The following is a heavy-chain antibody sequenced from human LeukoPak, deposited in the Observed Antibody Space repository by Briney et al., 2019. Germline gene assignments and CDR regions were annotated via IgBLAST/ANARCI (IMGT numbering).Heavy chain of an antibody. CDR3: ARLGFCSGGRCLNDY. V-gene: IGHV4-59*12. D-gene: IGHD2-15*01. CDR2: IHYSGST. J-gene: IGHJ4*02. Sequence: SETLSLTCTVSGGAISGYYWNWIRQPPGKGLEWIGHIHYSGSTNYNPSLRSRVTILVDTSKNQFSLELTSVTAADTAVYYCARLGFCSGGRCLNDYWGQGTLVTVSS. CDR1: GGAISGYY.